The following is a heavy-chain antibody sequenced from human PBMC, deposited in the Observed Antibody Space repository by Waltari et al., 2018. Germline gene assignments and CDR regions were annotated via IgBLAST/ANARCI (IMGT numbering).Heavy chain of an antibody. CDR1: GYSFTSYW. D-gene: IGHD4-17*01. CDR2: IYPGDSDT. Sequence: EVQLVQSGAEVKKPGESLKISCKGSGYSFTSYWIGWLRQLPGKGLGWMGIIYPGDSDTRYSPSFQGQVTISADKSISTAYLQWSSLKASDTAMYYCARCKDDYGGNFYYYYYGMDVWGQGTTVTVSS. CDR3: ARCKDDYGGNFYYYYYGMDV. V-gene: IGHV5-51*01. J-gene: IGHJ6*02.